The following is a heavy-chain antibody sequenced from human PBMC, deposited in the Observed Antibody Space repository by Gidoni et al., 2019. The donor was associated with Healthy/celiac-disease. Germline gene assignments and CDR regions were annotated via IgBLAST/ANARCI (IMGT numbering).Heavy chain of an antibody. CDR1: GFTFSSYG. CDR3: AKDIYCSSTSCDELDY. D-gene: IGHD2-2*01. V-gene: IGHV3-30*18. CDR2: ISYDGSNK. Sequence: QVQLVESGGGVVQPGRSLRLSCAASGFTFSSYGMHWVRQAPGKGLEWVAVISYDGSNKYYADSVKGRFTISRDNSKNTLYLQMNSLRAEDTAVYYCAKDIYCSSTSCDELDYWGQGTLVTVSS. J-gene: IGHJ4*02.